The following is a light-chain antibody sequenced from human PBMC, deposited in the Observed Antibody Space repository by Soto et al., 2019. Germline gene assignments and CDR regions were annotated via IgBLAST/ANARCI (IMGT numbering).Light chain of an antibody. V-gene: IGKV3-20*01. CDR1: QSVSSN. J-gene: IGKJ1*01. CDR3: QQYGSSGT. Sequence: EIVMTQSPATLSVSPGERATLSCSASQSVSSNLAWYQQKPGQAPRLLIYGASNRATGIPDRFSGSGSGTDFTLTISRLEPEDFAVYYCQQYGSSGTFGQGTRWIS. CDR2: GAS.